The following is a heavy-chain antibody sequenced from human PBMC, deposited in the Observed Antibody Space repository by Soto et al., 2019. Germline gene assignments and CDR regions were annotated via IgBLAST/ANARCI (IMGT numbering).Heavy chain of an antibody. CDR3: ARLSYYYDSSGYYLPNY. D-gene: IGHD3-22*01. Sequence: PGGSLRLSCAASGFTFSSYSMNWVRQAPGKGLEWVSYISSSSTIYYADSVKGRFTISRDNAKNSLYLQMNSLRDEDTAVYYCARLSYYYDSSGYYLPNYWGQGTLVTVSS. CDR2: ISSSSTI. CDR1: GFTFSSYS. J-gene: IGHJ4*02. V-gene: IGHV3-48*02.